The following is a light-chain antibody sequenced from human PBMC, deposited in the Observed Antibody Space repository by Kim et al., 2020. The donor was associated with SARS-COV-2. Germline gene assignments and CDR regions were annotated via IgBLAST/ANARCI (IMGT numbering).Light chain of an antibody. CDR3: QQYGSSPRT. V-gene: IGKV3-20*01. Sequence: EIVLTQSPGTLSLSPGERATLSCRASQSVSSSYLAWYQQKPGQAPWLLIYGASNRATGIPDRFSGSGSGTDFTLTISRLEPEDFAVYYCQQYGSSPRTFGQGTKLEI. CDR1: QSVSSSY. CDR2: GAS. J-gene: IGKJ2*01.